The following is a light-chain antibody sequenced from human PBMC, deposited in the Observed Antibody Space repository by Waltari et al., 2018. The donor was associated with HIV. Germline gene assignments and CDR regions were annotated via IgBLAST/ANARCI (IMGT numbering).Light chain of an antibody. CDR3: HQYASFSWT. Sequence: DIRLTQSPSTLSASVGDRVAIACRAGQNVGAFLAVYQQKPGKPPKLLICQASLLEGGVPARCSGSVSGSDFTLTINGLQSDDFATYYCHQYASFSWTFGQGTKVEL. J-gene: IGKJ1*01. CDR1: QNVGAF. V-gene: IGKV1-5*03. CDR2: QAS.